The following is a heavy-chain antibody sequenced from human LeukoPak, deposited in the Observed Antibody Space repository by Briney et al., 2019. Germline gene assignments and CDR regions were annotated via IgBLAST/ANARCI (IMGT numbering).Heavy chain of an antibody. J-gene: IGHJ4*02. CDR1: GYTLTELS. CDR2: FDPEDGET. V-gene: IGHV1-24*01. D-gene: IGHD5-18*01. CDR3: ASLGYSYGYRFNY. Sequence: ASVKVSCKVSGYTLTELSMHWVRQAPGKGLEWMGGFDPEDGETIYAQKFQGRVTMTEDTSTDIAYMELSSLRSEDTAVYYCASLGYSYGYRFNYWGQGTLVTVSS.